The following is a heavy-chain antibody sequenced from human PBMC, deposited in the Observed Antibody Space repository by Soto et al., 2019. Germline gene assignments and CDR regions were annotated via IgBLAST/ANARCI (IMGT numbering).Heavy chain of an antibody. Sequence: SEPRSLTCVASGGSLSDYFWSWIRQPPGMALEWIGEINHLGSINYNPSLKSRVTMSVDTSKNQFSLTLNSVTAADTATYYCARGGISHWAYFYYMDVWDRGTTVT. J-gene: IGHJ6*03. CDR3: ARGGISHWAYFYYMDV. CDR2: INHLGSI. CDR1: GGSLSDYF. D-gene: IGHD2-21*01. V-gene: IGHV4-34*01.